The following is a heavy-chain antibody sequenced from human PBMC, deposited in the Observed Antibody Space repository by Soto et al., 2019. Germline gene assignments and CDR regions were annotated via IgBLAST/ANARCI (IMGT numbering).Heavy chain of an antibody. D-gene: IGHD5-12*01. Sequence: QVQLQESGTGQVEPSQTLSLTCTVSGGSVNRGGYYWSWIRQLPGKGLEWIGYIYYSGSTYYNPSLKSRVTISGDTSKNQFSLKMSSATSADTAVYYCASAPSGYNPKHFDYWGQGTLVTVSS. V-gene: IGHV4-31*03. CDR1: GGSVNRGGYY. CDR3: ASAPSGYNPKHFDY. CDR2: IYYSGST. J-gene: IGHJ4*02.